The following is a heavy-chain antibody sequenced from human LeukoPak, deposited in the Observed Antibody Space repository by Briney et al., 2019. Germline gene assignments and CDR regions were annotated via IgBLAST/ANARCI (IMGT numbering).Heavy chain of an antibody. Sequence: GGSLRLSCAASGFAFNTYAMHWVRQAPGKGLEWVTLIWHDGSHKFYIDSVRGRFTISRDNSRNTVYLQMNGLRAEDTAVYYCGGKFFGSGSYPDYWGQGTLVTVSS. D-gene: IGHD3-10*01. CDR3: GGKFFGSGSYPDY. CDR2: IWHDGSHK. CDR1: GFAFNTYA. J-gene: IGHJ4*02. V-gene: IGHV3-33*01.